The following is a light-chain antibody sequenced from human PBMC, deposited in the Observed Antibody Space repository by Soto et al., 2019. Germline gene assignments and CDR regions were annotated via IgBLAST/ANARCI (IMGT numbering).Light chain of an antibody. J-gene: IGKJ1*01. V-gene: IGKV1-5*03. CDR2: KAS. Sequence: DIQMTQSPSTLSASVGDRVTITCRASQSITDWLAWYQQKPGKAPKFLIYKASNLEGGVPSRFSGSGSGTEFTLTISSVQPDDCATYYSQYWDDYSWTFGQGTKVEIK. CDR1: QSITDW. CDR3: QYWDDYSWT.